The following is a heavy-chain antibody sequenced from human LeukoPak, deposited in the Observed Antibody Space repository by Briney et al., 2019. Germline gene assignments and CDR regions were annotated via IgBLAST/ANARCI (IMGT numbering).Heavy chain of an antibody. CDR1: GFTFSTYS. CDR2: IDTSGTYI. Sequence: GGSLRLSCAASGFTFSTYSMIWVRQAPGKGLEWVSFIDTSGTYIYYGESMKGRFTISRDNAKNSLYLQMNGLRAEDTAVYYCAKGRSITLLRGVAMSDGFDIWGQGTMVAVSS. V-gene: IGHV3-21*01. J-gene: IGHJ3*02. CDR3: AKGRSITLLRGVAMSDGFDI. D-gene: IGHD3-10*01.